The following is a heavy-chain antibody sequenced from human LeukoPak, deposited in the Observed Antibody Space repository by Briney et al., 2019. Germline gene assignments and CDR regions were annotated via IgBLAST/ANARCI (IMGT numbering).Heavy chain of an antibody. CDR3: ARHGEYGDYVDN. CDR1: GYNFNIYW. CDR2: IYPADSDT. D-gene: IGHD3-10*01. Sequence: GESLKISCKGSGYNFNIYWIALVRQMPGKGLEWMGIIYPADSDTRYSPSFQGQVTISADKSISTAYLQWSSLKASDTAMYYCARHGEYGDYVDNWGQGTLVTVSS. V-gene: IGHV5-51*01. J-gene: IGHJ4*02.